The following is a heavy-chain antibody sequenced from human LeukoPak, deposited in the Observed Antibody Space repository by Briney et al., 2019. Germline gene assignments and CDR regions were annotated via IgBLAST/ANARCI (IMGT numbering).Heavy chain of an antibody. D-gene: IGHD2-2*01. CDR1: GGSISSYY. CDR3: ARAGFCSSTSCYEDGMDV. Sequence: PSETLSLTCTVSGGSISSYYWSWIRQPPGKGLEWIGDIYYSGSTNYNPSLKSRVTISVDTSKNQFSLKLSSVTAADTAVYYCARAGFCSSTSCYEDGMDVWGQGTTVTVSS. J-gene: IGHJ6*02. CDR2: IYYSGST. V-gene: IGHV4-59*01.